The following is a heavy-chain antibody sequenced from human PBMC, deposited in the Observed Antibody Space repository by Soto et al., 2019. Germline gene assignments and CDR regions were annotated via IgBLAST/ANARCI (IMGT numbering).Heavy chain of an antibody. CDR1: GFTFSSYA. D-gene: IGHD1-26*01. V-gene: IGHV3-23*01. CDR2: ISGSGGTT. J-gene: IGHJ5*02. CDR3: AKSGSYSWFDP. Sequence: EVQLLESGGGLVQPGGSLRLSCAASGFTFSSYAMSWVRQAPGKGLEWVSAISGSGGTTYYADSVQGRFTISRDNSKNTLYLQMSSLRAEDTAVYYCAKSGSYSWFDPWGQGTLVTVSS.